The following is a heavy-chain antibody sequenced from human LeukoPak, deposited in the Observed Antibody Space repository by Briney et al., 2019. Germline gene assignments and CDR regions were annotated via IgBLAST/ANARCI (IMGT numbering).Heavy chain of an antibody. CDR1: GFTFSSYA. V-gene: IGHV3-23*01. Sequence: GGSLRLSCAASGFTFSSYAMNWVRQAPGKGLERASGINGSGGSTYYADSVKGRFTISRDNSKNTLYLQMNNLRAEDAAVYYCAKGRGIVVVTGPDYWGQGTLVTVSS. CDR3: AKGRGIVVVTGPDY. D-gene: IGHD2-21*02. J-gene: IGHJ4*02. CDR2: INGSGGST.